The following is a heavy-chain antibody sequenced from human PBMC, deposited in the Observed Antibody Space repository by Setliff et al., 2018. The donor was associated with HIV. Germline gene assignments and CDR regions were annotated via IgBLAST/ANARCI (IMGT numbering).Heavy chain of an antibody. CDR3: ARGQFRLRPDSLDL. CDR2: LWYDGGRK. V-gene: IGHV3-33*01. Sequence: PGGSLRLSCEGSGFTLSVYGMHWVRQAPGKGLEWVAVLWYDGGRKHYADSVKGRFTISRDDSNNTLYLQLNSLRAEDTAIYYCARGQFRLRPDSLDLWGQGTLVTVS. CDR1: GFTLSVYG. D-gene: IGHD2-21*01. J-gene: IGHJ3*01.